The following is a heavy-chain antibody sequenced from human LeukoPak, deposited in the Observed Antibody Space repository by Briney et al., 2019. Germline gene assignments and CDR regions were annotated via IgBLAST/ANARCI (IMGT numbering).Heavy chain of an antibody. D-gene: IGHD2-2*02. V-gene: IGHV1-18*01. CDR1: GYTFTSCG. J-gene: IGHJ4*02. CDR3: ARGGRYCSSTSCYTHRDY. Sequence: ASVKVSCKASGYTFTSCGISWVRQAPGQGLEWMGWISAYNGNTNYAQKLQGRVTMTTDTSTSTAYMELSRLRSDDTAVYYCARGGRYCSSTSCYTHRDYWGQGTLVTVSS. CDR2: ISAYNGNT.